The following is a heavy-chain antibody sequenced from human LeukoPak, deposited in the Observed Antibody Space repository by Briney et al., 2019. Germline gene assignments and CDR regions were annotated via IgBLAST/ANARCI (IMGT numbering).Heavy chain of an antibody. Sequence: SETLSLTCTVSGGSISSSSYYWGWIRQPPGKGLEWIGSVHYRGSTYHNPSLKSRVTISVDTSKNQLSLQLSSVTAADTAVYYCARLTGYSCGYAGYWGQGTLVTVSS. CDR2: VHYRGST. J-gene: IGHJ4*02. CDR3: ARLTGYSCGYAGY. V-gene: IGHV4-39*01. CDR1: GGSISSSSYY. D-gene: IGHD5-18*01.